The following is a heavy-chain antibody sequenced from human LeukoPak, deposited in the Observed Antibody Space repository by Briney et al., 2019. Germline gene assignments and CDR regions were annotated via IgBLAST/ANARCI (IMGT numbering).Heavy chain of an antibody. CDR2: IYSSGST. CDR3: ARAYYYGSGSYGLDY. D-gene: IGHD3-10*01. Sequence: SETLSLTCTVSGGSISSYYWSWIRQPPGKGLEGIGYIYSSGSTNHNPSLKSRLTISVDASKNQFSLKLTSVTAADTAVYYCARAYYYGSGSYGLDYWGQGTLVTVSS. J-gene: IGHJ4*02. V-gene: IGHV4-59*01. CDR1: GGSISSYY.